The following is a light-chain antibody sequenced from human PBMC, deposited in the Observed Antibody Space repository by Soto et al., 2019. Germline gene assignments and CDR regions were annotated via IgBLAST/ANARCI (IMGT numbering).Light chain of an antibody. Sequence: HSVLTQPRSVSGSPGQSVTISCTGTSSDVGAYNYVSWYQQHPGKAPKLMTYDVSKRPSGVPDRFSGSKSGNTASLTISGLQAEDEADYYCCSYADNYSCVFGTGTKVTVL. J-gene: IGLJ1*01. CDR1: SSDVGAYNY. V-gene: IGLV2-11*01. CDR2: DVS. CDR3: CSYADNYSCV.